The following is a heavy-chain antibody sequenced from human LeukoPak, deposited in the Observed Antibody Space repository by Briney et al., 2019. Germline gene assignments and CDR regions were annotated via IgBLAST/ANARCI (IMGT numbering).Heavy chain of an antibody. J-gene: IGHJ4*02. CDR1: GFTFDDYA. V-gene: IGHV3-9*01. CDR2: ISWNSGSI. D-gene: IGHD4-17*01. Sequence: GGSLRLSCAASGFTFDDYAMHWVRQAPGKGLEWVSGISWNSGSIGYADSVKGRFTISRDNSKNTLYLQMNSLRAEDTAVYYCAKVYGDFTEVDYWGQGTLVTVSS. CDR3: AKVYGDFTEVDY.